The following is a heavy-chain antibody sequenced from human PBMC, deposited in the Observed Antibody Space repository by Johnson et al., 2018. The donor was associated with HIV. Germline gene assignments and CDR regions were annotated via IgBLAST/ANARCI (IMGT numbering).Heavy chain of an antibody. CDR2: ISGSGGIT. J-gene: IGHJ3*02. CDR1: GFTFSSYA. CDR3: ARERARQELGLDGAFDI. Sequence: VQLVESGGGLVQPGGSLRVSCAASGFTFSSYAMSWVRQAPGKGLEWVSAISGSGGITYYADSVKGRFPISRDNSKNTLYLQMNSLRAEDTAVYYCARERARQELGLDGAFDIWGQGTTVSVS. D-gene: IGHD6-13*01. V-gene: IGHV3-23*04.